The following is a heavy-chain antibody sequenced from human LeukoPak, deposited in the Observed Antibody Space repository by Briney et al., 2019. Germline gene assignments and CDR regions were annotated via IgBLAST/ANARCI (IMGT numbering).Heavy chain of an antibody. CDR3: ARAGTVTYYYYYYYYMDV. D-gene: IGHD4-17*01. Sequence: GGSLRLSCAASGFTVSSNYMSWVRQAPGKGLEWVSVIYSGGSTYYADSVKGRFTISRDNSKNTLYLQMNSLRAEDTAVYYCARAGTVTYYYYYYYYMDVWGKGTTVTVSS. J-gene: IGHJ6*03. CDR1: GFTVSSNY. CDR2: IYSGGST. V-gene: IGHV3-66*01.